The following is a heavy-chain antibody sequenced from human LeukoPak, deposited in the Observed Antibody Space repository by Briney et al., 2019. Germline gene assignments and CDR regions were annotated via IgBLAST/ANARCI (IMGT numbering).Heavy chain of an antibody. CDR2: INHSGST. CDR1: GGSFSGYY. J-gene: IGHJ5*02. V-gene: IGHV4-34*01. Sequence: SETLSLTCAVYGGSFSGYYWSWIRQPPGKGLEWMGKINHSGSTNYNPSLKSRVTIPVDTSKNQFSLKLSSVTAADTAVYYCARSHYYDSSGSHNNWFDPWGQGTLVTVSS. D-gene: IGHD3-22*01. CDR3: ARSHYYDSSGSHNNWFDP.